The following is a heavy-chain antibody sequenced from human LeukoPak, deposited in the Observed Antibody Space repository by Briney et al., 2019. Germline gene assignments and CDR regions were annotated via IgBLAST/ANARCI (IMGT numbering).Heavy chain of an antibody. CDR2: IYPGDSDT. Sequence: GASLKISCKGSGYSFTSYWIGWVRQMPGKGLEWMGIIYPGDSDTRYSPSFQGQVTISADKSISTAYLQWSSLKASDTAMYYCARTSGDPTPYYYYGMDVWGQGTTVTVSS. CDR3: ARTSGDPTPYYYYGMDV. J-gene: IGHJ6*02. V-gene: IGHV5-51*01. CDR1: GYSFTSYW. D-gene: IGHD2-21*01.